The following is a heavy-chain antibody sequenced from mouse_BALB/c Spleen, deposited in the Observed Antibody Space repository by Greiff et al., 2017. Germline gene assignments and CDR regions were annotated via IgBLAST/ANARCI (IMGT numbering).Heavy chain of an antibody. V-gene: IGHV1-9*01. CDR3: ARGGLFITTVVADAMDY. D-gene: IGHD1-1*01. J-gene: IGHJ4*01. Sequence: QVQLQQSGAELMKPGASVKISCKATGYTFSSYWIEWVKQRPGHGLEWIGEILPGSGSTNYNEKFKGKATFTADTSSNTAYMQLSSLTSEDSAVYYCARGGLFITTVVADAMDYWGHGTSVTVSS. CDR2: ILPGSGST. CDR1: GYTFSSYW.